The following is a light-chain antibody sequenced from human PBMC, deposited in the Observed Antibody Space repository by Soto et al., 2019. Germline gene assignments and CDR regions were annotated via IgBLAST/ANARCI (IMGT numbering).Light chain of an antibody. J-gene: IGLJ2*01. V-gene: IGLV1-44*01. CDR2: DNN. CDR1: SSNVGSHT. CDR3: AAWDDSLNGV. Sequence: QSVLTQPPSASGTPGQRVTISCSGSSSNVGSHTVNWYQQVSGTAPKLLIYDNNRRPSGVPDRFSGSKSATSASLAISGLQSDDEADYYCAAWDDSLNGVFGGGTKLTVL.